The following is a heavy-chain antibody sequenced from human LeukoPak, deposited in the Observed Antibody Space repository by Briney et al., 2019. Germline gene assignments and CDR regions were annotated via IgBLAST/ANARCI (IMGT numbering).Heavy chain of an antibody. Sequence: GGSLRLSCAASGFTFRGFPMTWVRRAPGKGPEWVSTVSGSAGRTDYADSVKGRFTISRDNLKNTLYLQMNGLRAEDTAVYYCAKNRGHCVDGVCHNYYYMDVWGRGTTVTVSS. CDR3: AKNRGHCVDGVCHNYYYMDV. D-gene: IGHD2-8*02. CDR2: VSGSAGRT. J-gene: IGHJ6*03. CDR1: GFTFRGFP. V-gene: IGHV3-23*01.